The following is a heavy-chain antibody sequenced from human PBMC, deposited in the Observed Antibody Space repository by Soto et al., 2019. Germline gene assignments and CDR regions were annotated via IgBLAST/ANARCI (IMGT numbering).Heavy chain of an antibody. J-gene: IGHJ4*02. CDR3: ARAYYDSSGYYYVRSWYFDY. CDR1: GYTFTSYG. CDR2: ISAYNGNT. D-gene: IGHD3-22*01. V-gene: IGHV1-18*01. Sequence: ASVKVSCKASGYTFTSYGISWVRQAPGQGLERMGWISAYNGNTNYAQKLQGRVTMTTDTSTSTAYMELRSLRSDDTAVYYCARAYYDSSGYYYVRSWYFDYWGQGTLVTVSS.